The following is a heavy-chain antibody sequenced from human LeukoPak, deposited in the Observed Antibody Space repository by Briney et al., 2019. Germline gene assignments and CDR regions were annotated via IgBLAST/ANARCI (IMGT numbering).Heavy chain of an antibody. CDR1: GYTFTSYG. CDR3: ARDPILGGSTTDIVVVPAASHFDY. Sequence: ASVKVACKASGYTFTSYGIGWVRQAPGQVLEWMGWISAYNGNTNYAQKLQGRVTMTTDTSTSTAYMELRSLRSDDTAVYYCARDPILGGSTTDIVVVPAASHFDYWGQGTLVTVSS. V-gene: IGHV1-18*01. D-gene: IGHD2-2*01. J-gene: IGHJ4*02. CDR2: ISAYNGNT.